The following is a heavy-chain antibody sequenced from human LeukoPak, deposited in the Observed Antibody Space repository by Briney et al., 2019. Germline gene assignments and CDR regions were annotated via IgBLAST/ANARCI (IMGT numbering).Heavy chain of an antibody. V-gene: IGHV3-21*01. J-gene: IGHJ4*02. CDR1: GLTFSRYN. D-gene: IGHD1-7*01. CDR2: IGTSSNNI. CDR3: ASGTVGNYALDY. Sequence: GGSLRLSCAASGLTFSRYNMNWVRQAPGKGLEWVSSIGTSSNNIYYTNSVKGRFTISRDNAKNSLYLQVDSLRVEDTAVYFCASGTVGNYALDYWGQGTLVTVSS.